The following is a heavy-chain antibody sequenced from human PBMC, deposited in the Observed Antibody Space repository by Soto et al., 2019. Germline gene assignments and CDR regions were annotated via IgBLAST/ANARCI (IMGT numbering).Heavy chain of an antibody. Sequence: GGSLRLSCAASGFTSSNAWMNWVRQAPGKGLEWVGRIKSKTDGGTTDYAAPVKGRFTISRDDSKNTLYLQMNSLKTEDTAVYYCTTGIAAADYYYGRDVWGQGTTVTVSS. CDR3: TTGIAAADYYYGRDV. J-gene: IGHJ6*02. CDR2: IKSKTDGGTT. V-gene: IGHV3-15*07. D-gene: IGHD6-13*01. CDR1: GFTSSNAW.